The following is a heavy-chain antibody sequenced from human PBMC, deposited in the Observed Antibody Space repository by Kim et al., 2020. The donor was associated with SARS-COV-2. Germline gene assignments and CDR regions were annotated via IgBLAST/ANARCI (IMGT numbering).Heavy chain of an antibody. D-gene: IGHD6-19*01. CDR3: ARPGSSGWMDFDY. Sequence: SETLSLTCTVSGDSITSGSHYWAWIRQPPGKGLEWIGSIYYSGSTYYNPSLKSRVTISVDTSRNQFSLKLTSMTAADTAVYYCARPGSSGWMDFDYWGPG. V-gene: IGHV4-39*07. CDR1: GDSITSGSHY. J-gene: IGHJ4*02. CDR2: IYYSGST.